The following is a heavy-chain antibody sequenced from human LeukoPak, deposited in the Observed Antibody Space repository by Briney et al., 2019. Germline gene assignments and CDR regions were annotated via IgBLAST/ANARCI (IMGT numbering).Heavy chain of an antibody. CDR2: IYYSGST. CDR1: GGFISSSSYY. Sequence: PSETLSLTCTVSGGFISSSSYYWGWIRQPPGKGLEWIGSIYYSGSTYYNPSLKSRVTISVDTSKNQFSLKLSSVTAADTAVYYCARPGPYYYDSSGYLDWYAFDIWGQGTMVTVSS. V-gene: IGHV4-39*01. J-gene: IGHJ3*02. CDR3: ARPGPYYYDSSGYLDWYAFDI. D-gene: IGHD3-22*01.